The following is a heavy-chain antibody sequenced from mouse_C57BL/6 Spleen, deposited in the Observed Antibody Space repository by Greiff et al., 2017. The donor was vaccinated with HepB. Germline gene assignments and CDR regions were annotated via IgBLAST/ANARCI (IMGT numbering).Heavy chain of an antibody. D-gene: IGHD1-1*01. J-gene: IGHJ1*03. V-gene: IGHV14-1*01. CDR1: GFNIKDYY. CDR2: IDPEDGDT. Sequence: EVQLQQSGAELVRPGASVKLSCTASGFNIKDYYMHWVKQRPEQGLEWIGRIDPEDGDTEYAPKFQGKATMTADTSSNTAYLQLSSLTSEDTAVYYCTTVPATVVATRYVDVWGTGTTVTVSS. CDR3: TTVPATVVATRYVDV.